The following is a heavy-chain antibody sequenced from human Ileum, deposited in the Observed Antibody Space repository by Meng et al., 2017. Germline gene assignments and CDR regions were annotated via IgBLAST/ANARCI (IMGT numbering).Heavy chain of an antibody. D-gene: IGHD3-10*01. CDR1: GFPFSNFY. Sequence: GGSLRPSCAASGFPFSNFYMSWVRQAPGKGLEWVANIKQDGTEQNYVDSVKGRFTISRDNARSSLFLQMDDLRAEDTAVYYCARGRGYKQSDFWGQGTLVTVSS. CDR3: ARGRGYKQSDF. J-gene: IGHJ4*02. V-gene: IGHV3-7*01. CDR2: IKQDGTEQ.